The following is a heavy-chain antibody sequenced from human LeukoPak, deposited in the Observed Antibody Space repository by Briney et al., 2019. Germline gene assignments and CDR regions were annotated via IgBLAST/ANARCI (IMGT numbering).Heavy chain of an antibody. V-gene: IGHV3-11*01. D-gene: IGHD3-10*01. CDR3: ARSGALEVRGVIILDYFDY. J-gene: IGHJ4*02. Sequence: SGGSLRLSCAASGFTFSDYYMSWIRQAPGKGLEWVSYISSSGSTIYYADSVKGRFTISRDNAKNSLYLQMNSLRAEDMAVYYCARSGALEVRGVIILDYFDYWGQGTLVTVSS. CDR2: ISSSGSTI. CDR1: GFTFSDYY.